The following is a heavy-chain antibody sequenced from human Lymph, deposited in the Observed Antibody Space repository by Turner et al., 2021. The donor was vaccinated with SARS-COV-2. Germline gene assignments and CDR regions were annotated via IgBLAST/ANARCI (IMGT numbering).Heavy chain of an antibody. J-gene: IGHJ6*02. D-gene: IGHD3-22*01. CDR2: IIPIFGTA. CDR3: ARLGSSVVPYYYYGMDV. V-gene: IGHV1-69*01. CDR1: GGPFSSYT. Sequence: QVQLVQSGAEVKKPGSSVRVSCKASGGPFSSYTLGWVRQAPGRGLEWMGGIIPIFGTANYAQKFQGRVTITADESTSTAYMELSSLRSEDTAVYYCARLGSSVVPYYYYGMDVWGQGTTVTVSS.